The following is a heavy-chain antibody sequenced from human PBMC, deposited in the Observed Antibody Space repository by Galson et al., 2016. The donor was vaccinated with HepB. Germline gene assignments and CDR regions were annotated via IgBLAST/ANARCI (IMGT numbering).Heavy chain of an antibody. CDR2: ISWNSRHI. CDR3: ARDPNAVGPSYFDS. V-gene: IGHV3-9*01. CDR1: GFIFDDYA. Sequence: SLRLSCAAFGFIFDDYALHWVRQAPGKGLEWVAVISWNSRHIGYADSVQGRFTISRDNAKNILYLQMSSLRADDTALYFCARDPNAVGPSYFDSWGQGTLVTVSS. D-gene: IGHD3-16*01. J-gene: IGHJ4*02.